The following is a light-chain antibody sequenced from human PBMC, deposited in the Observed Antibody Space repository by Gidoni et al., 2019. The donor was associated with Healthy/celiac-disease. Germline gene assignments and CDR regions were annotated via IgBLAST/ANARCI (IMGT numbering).Light chain of an antibody. CDR2: DAS. V-gene: IGKV1-33*01. CDR3: QQYDNLPPLT. CDR1: QDISNY. J-gene: IGKJ5*01. Sequence: DIQMPQSPSSLSASVGDRVTITCPASQDISNYLNWYQQNPGKAPKLLIYDASNLETGVPSRFSGSGAGTDFTFTNSSLQPEDIATYDCQQYDNLPPLTFGQGTRLEIK.